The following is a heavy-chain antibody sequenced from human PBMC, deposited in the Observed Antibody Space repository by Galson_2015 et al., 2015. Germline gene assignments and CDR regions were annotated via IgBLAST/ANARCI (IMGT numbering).Heavy chain of an antibody. Sequence: PALVKPTQTLTLTCTFSGFSLSTSGVGVGWIRQPPGKALEWLALIYWDDDKRYSPSLKSRLTITKDTSKNQVVLTMTNMDPVDTATYYCAHSPTGKLWFGEYTFDYWGQGTLVTVSS. J-gene: IGHJ4*02. D-gene: IGHD3-10*01. CDR3: AHSPTGKLWFGEYTFDY. V-gene: IGHV2-5*02. CDR1: GFSLSTSGVG. CDR2: IYWDDDK.